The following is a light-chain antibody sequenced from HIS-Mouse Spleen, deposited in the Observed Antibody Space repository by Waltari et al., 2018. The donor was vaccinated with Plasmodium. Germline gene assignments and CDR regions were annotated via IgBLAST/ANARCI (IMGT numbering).Light chain of an antibody. V-gene: IGLV3-1*01. CDR3: QAWDSSVV. Sequence: SYELTQPPSVPVSPGQTASITCSGDKLGDKYACWYQQKPGRSPVLVIYQDRKRPAGSPERFSCSYSGKTATLTISGTQAMDEADYYCQAWDSSVVFGGGTKLTVL. CDR2: QDR. J-gene: IGLJ2*01. CDR1: KLGDKY.